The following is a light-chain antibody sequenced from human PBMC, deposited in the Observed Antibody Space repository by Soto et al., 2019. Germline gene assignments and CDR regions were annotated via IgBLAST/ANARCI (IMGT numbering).Light chain of an antibody. J-gene: IGKJ1*01. CDR1: ESVSTN. CDR2: GAS. Sequence: EILMTQSPATLSVSPGGRATLSCRASESVSTNLAWYQQKPGQAPRLLISGASTRATGVPARVSDTGSGTDFSLTIDSLQSEDIALYYCQQYNNWPGTFGQGTKVEI. CDR3: QQYNNWPGT. V-gene: IGKV3-15*01.